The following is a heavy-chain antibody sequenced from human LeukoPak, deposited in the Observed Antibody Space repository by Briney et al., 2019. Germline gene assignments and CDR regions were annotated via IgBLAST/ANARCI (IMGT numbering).Heavy chain of an antibody. V-gene: IGHV3-7*01. J-gene: IGHJ4*02. CDR2: IKQDGSEK. Sequence: AGTLTLSCAASGFTFSSYCMSWLRQAAGKGLEWVGNIKQDGSEKYYVDCLKGRFTISRGNAKTTLYLKMKSLRAKNTAVYYCARDGDSSGWYGFDYWGQGTLVTVSS. CDR1: GFTFSSYC. CDR3: ARDGDSSGWYGFDY. D-gene: IGHD6-19*01.